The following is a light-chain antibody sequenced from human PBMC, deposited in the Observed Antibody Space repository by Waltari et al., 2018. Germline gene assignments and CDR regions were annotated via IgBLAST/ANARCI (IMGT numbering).Light chain of an antibody. CDR2: AAS. CDR3: QQGYSIPIT. Sequence: DIQMTQSPTALSESRGDRVTISCRARQTVSNYLNWYQQRPGKAPELLISAASRLQSGVPSRFIGSGSGTDFTLTIDSLQPDDFATYFFQQGYSIPITFGQGTRLDIK. V-gene: IGKV1-39*01. CDR1: QTVSNY. J-gene: IGKJ5*01.